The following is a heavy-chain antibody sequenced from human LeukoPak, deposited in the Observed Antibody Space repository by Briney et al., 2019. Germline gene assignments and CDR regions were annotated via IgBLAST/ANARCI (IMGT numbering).Heavy chain of an antibody. J-gene: IGHJ4*02. CDR2: ISSGSSAI. V-gene: IGHV3-21*01. Sequence: GGSLRLSCEASGFTFTTYSMTWVRQAPGKGLEWVSIISSGSSAIFSADALKGRFTISRDDAKNLLYLDMNSLRAEDTAVYYCAIDTTYYYGSGSSLWGQGTLVTVSS. CDR1: GFTFTTYS. D-gene: IGHD3-10*01. CDR3: AIDTTYYYGSGSSL.